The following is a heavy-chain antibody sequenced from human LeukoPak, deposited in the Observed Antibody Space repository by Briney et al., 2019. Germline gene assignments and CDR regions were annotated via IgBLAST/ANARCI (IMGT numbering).Heavy chain of an antibody. V-gene: IGHV3-7*01. Sequence: PGGSLRLSCAASGFTFSSYWMSWVRQAPGKGLEWVANIKQDGSEKYYVDSVKGRFTISRDNAKNSLYLQMNSLRAEDTAVYYCARGLGIPYWYFDLWGRGTLVTVSS. D-gene: IGHD6-13*01. J-gene: IGHJ2*01. CDR3: ARGLGIPYWYFDL. CDR2: IKQDGSEK. CDR1: GFTFSSYW.